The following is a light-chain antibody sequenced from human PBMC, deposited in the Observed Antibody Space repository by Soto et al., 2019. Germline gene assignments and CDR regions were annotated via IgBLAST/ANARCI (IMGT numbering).Light chain of an antibody. J-gene: IGKJ1*01. CDR2: VAS. Sequence: DIPMTQSPSSLSASVGDRVTIACRASQTISTYLNWYQHKPGKAPKHLIYVASKLKDGVPSRFSGSGSGTDFTLTISNLQPEDSATYYCQQSYDTSWMFGQGTKVEVK. V-gene: IGKV1-39*01. CDR1: QTISTY. CDR3: QQSYDTSWM.